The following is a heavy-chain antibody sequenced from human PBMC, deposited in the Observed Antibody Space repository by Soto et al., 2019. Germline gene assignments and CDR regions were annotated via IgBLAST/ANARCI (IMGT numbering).Heavy chain of an antibody. CDR1: GYTFTSYD. J-gene: IGHJ6*02. CDR2: MNPNSGNT. Sequence: QVKLVQSGAEVKKPGASVKVSCKASGYTFTSYDINWVRQATGQGLEWMGWMNPNSGNTGYAQKFQGRVTMTRNTSISTAYMALSSLRSEDTAVYYCATRYCSGGSCYSDYYYYYGMDVWGQGTTVTVSS. V-gene: IGHV1-8*01. D-gene: IGHD2-15*01. CDR3: ATRYCSGGSCYSDYYYYYGMDV.